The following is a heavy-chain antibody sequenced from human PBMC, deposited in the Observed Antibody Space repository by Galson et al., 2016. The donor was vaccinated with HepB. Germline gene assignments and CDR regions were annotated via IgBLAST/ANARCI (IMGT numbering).Heavy chain of an antibody. CDR3: ARDYGSGNFYSGFGY. D-gene: IGHD3-10*01. Sequence: SLRLSCAASGFTFSNYDMHWVRQASGKGLEWVSFMSHDGANKYYSDSVKGRFTISRDNSKNTLYLQMNSLRAEDTAVYYCARDYGSGNFYSGFGYWGLEPWSPSPQ. CDR2: MSHDGANK. V-gene: IGHV3-30*03. CDR1: GFTFSNYD. J-gene: IGHJ4*01.